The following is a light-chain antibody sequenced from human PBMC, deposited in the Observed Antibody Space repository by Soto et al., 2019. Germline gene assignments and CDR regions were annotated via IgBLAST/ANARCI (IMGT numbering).Light chain of an antibody. V-gene: IGKV3D-15*01. CDR2: DIF. J-gene: IGKJ4*01. CDR1: QSVGSD. CDR3: QQYNSWPLT. Sequence: EIVMTQSPATLYVSPGERATLSCRACQSVGSDLAWYQQKPGQAPRLVIYDIFTRATGGQTRTSGSGSGTEFTLTISSLQSEDFSVYYCQQYNSWPLTFGGGTKVDIK.